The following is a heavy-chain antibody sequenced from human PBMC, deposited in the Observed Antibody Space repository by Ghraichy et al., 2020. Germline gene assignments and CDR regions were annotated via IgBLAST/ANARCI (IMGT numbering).Heavy chain of an antibody. Sequence: GGSLRLSCVASGFTFSRYSMNWVRQAPGKGLEWIAYITTSSATIYYSDSVKGRFTISRDNAENSLYLQMNSLRDEDTAVYYCVRSRFPCELLTVHGRFGPWGQGTLFTVSS. D-gene: IGHD1-7*01. CDR2: ITTSSATI. J-gene: IGHJ5*02. V-gene: IGHV3-48*02. CDR1: GFTFSRYS. CDR3: VRSRFPCELLTVHGRFGP.